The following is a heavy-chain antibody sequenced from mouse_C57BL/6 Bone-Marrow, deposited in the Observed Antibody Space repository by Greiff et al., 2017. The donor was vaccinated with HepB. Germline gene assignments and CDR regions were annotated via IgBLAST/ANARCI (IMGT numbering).Heavy chain of an antibody. CDR3: SYGYSFDY. V-gene: IGHV1-19*01. J-gene: IGHJ2*01. Sequence: VQLKQSGPVLVKPGASVKMSCKASGYTFTDYYMNWVKQSHGKSLEWIGVINPYNGGTSYNQKFKGKATLTVDKSSSTAYMELNSLTSEDSAVYYCSYGYSFDYWGQGTTLTVSS. CDR1: GYTFTDYY. D-gene: IGHD2-2*01. CDR2: INPYNGGT.